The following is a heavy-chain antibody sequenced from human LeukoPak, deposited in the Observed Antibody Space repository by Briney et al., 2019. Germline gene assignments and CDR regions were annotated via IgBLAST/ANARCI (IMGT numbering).Heavy chain of an antibody. CDR2: ISASGGNT. J-gene: IGHJ4*02. V-gene: IGHV3-23*01. CDR3: AKENHGIVGATTLIDY. Sequence: GGSLRLSCAASGFTFSSYAMSWVRQAPGKGLEWVSVISASGGNTYYADSVKGRFTISRHNSKNTLYLQMNSLRAEDTAVYYCAKENHGIVGATTLIDYWGQGTLVTVSS. CDR1: GFTFSSYA. D-gene: IGHD1-26*01.